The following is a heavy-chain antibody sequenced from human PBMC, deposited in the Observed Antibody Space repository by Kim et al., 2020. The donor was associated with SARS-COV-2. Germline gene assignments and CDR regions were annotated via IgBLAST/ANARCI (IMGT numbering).Heavy chain of an antibody. CDR1: GGSISGYY. Sequence: SETLSLTCTVSGGSISGYYWSWIRQPPGKGLEWIGYIYYSGSTNYNPTLKSRVTFSVDTSKNKFSLNLSSVTAADTAVYYCAREGGSKYDFWSGYFAYPNYGMDVWGQGTTVTVSS. J-gene: IGHJ6*02. V-gene: IGHV4-59*01. CDR3: AREGGSKYDFWSGYFAYPNYGMDV. CDR2: IYYSGST. D-gene: IGHD3-3*01.